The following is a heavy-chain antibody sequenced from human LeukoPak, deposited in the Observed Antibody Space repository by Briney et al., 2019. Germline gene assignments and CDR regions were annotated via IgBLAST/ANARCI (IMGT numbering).Heavy chain of an antibody. CDR1: GFTFSSYG. V-gene: IGHV3-30*18. J-gene: IGHJ4*02. CDR2: ISYDGSNK. D-gene: IGHD4-17*01. CDR3: AKVLEPDYGDSLFDY. Sequence: GRSLRLSCAASGFTFSSYGMHWVRQAPGKGLEWVAVISYDGSNKYYADSVKGRFTISRDNSKSTLYLQMNSLRAEDTAVYYCAKVLEPDYGDSLFDYWGQGTLVTVSS.